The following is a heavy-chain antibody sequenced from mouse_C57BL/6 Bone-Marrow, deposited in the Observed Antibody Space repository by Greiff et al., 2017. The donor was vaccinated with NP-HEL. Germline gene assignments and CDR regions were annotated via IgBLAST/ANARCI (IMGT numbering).Heavy chain of an antibody. CDR3: ARRGGKTLYAMDY. CDR1: GFTFSDYG. J-gene: IGHJ4*01. Sequence: EVQLVESGGGLVKPGGSLKLSCAASGFTFSDYGMHWVRQAPEKGLEWIAYISSGSSTIYYADTVKGRSTISRDNAKNTLCLQMTRLRTEDTAMYYCARRGGKTLYAMDYWGQGTSVTVSS. CDR2: ISSGSSTI. D-gene: IGHD1-1*01. V-gene: IGHV5-17*01.